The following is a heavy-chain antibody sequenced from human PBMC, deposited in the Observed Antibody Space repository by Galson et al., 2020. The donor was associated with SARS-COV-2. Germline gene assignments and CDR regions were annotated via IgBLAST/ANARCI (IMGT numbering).Heavy chain of an antibody. J-gene: IGHJ4*02. CDR3: ARRTGTGGGIDY. Sequence: HGESLKISCKGSGYTFTTYWIGWVRQMPGKGLERMGNIYPSDSDTRYSPSFHGQVTISADKSNSTAYLQWSSLKASDTAMYYCARRTGTGGGIDYWGQGALVTVSS. V-gene: IGHV5-51*01. D-gene: IGHD1-1*01. CDR1: GYTFTTYW. CDR2: IYPSDSDT.